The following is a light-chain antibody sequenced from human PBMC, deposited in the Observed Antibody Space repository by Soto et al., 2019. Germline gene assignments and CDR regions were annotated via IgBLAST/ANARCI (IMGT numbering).Light chain of an antibody. V-gene: IGLV7-46*01. Sequence: QSVKSQEPSLPLSPGGTVTLTCGSSTGAVTNGHYPYWFQQKPGQAPRTLIYDTTNRHSWTPARFSGSLLGGKAALTLPGAQSEDEAEYYCLLSYNGHYVFGTGTKVAVL. CDR3: LLSYNGHYV. CDR1: TGAVTNGHY. CDR2: DTT. J-gene: IGLJ1*01.